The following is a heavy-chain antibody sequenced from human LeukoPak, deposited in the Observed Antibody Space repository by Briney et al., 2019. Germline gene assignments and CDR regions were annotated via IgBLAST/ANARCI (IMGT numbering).Heavy chain of an antibody. V-gene: IGHV3-23*01. CDR2: ISGSGGST. J-gene: IGHJ5*02. CDR1: GFTFSSYA. CDR3: ANTKDYYDSSGYSNWFDP. Sequence: GGSLRLSCAASGFTFSSYAMSWVRQAPGKGLEWVSAISGSGGSTYYADSVKGRFTISRDNSKNTLYLQMNGLRAEDTAVYYCANTKDYYDSSGYSNWFDPWGQGTLVTVSS. D-gene: IGHD3-22*01.